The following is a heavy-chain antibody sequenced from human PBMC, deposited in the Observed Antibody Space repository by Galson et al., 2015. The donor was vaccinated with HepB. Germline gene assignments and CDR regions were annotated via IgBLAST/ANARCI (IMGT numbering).Heavy chain of an antibody. J-gene: IGHJ3*02. CDR1: GFTFSSYS. V-gene: IGHV3-21*01. CDR3: ARDRGGSIAARRDPNDAFDI. Sequence: SLRLSCAASGFTFSSYSMNWVRQTPGKGLEWVSSISSSSSYIYYADSVKGRFTISRDNAKNSLYLQMNSLRAEDTAVYYCARDRGGSIAARRDPNDAFDIWGQGTMVTVSS. CDR2: ISSSSSYI. D-gene: IGHD6-6*01.